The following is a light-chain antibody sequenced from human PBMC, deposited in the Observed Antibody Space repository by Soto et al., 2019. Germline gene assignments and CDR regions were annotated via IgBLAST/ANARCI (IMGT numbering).Light chain of an antibody. CDR1: HNIERW. CDR2: DAS. CDR3: QQFNSFPFT. Sequence: IQMTQSPSTLSASVGDRVTITCRASHNIERWMAWYQQKPGKDPSLLIFDASTLHSGVPSRFSGSGSGTDFTLTISSLQPDDFATYYCQQFNSFPFTFGPGTKVDI. V-gene: IGKV1-5*01. J-gene: IGKJ3*01.